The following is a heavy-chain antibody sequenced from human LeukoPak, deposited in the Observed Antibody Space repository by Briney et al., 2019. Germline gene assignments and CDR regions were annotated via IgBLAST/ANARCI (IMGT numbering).Heavy chain of an antibody. D-gene: IGHD3-9*01. Sequence: GGSLRLSCSASGFTFSSYAMHGVRQAPGKGLEYVSAISSNGGSTYYADSVKGRFTISRDNSKNTLYLQTSSLRAEDKDVYYCVKGDTVDEASRFAWSDPFDYWGQGTLVTVSS. CDR2: ISSNGGST. CDR3: VKGDTVDEASRFAWSDPFDY. V-gene: IGHV3-64D*06. J-gene: IGHJ4*02. CDR1: GFTFSSYA.